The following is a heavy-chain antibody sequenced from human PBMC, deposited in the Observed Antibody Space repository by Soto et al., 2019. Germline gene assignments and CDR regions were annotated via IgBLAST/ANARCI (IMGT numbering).Heavy chain of an antibody. CDR3: ARDRLAYGHGWNYGMDV. Sequence: PSETLSLTCTVSGGSVSSGSYHWSWIRQPPGKGLEWIGYIYYSGSTNYNPSLKSRVTISVDTSKNQFSLKLSSVTAADTAVYYCARDRLAYGHGWNYGMDVWGQGTTVTVSS. CDR1: GGSVSSGSYH. D-gene: IGHD3-10*01. J-gene: IGHJ6*02. V-gene: IGHV4-61*01. CDR2: IYYSGST.